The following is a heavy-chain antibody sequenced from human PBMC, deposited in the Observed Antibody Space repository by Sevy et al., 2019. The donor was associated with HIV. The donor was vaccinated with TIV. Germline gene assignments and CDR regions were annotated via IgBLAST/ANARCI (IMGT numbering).Heavy chain of an antibody. Sequence: GESLKISCAASGFTFTNTWMSWVRQAPGKGLEWVSYISNSGSIIYYEDSVKGRFTISRDNAKNSLYLQMNSLRAEDTAVYYCAREDGSRQYFQYWGQGTLVTVSS. J-gene: IGHJ1*01. CDR1: GFTFTNTW. V-gene: IGHV3-11*04. CDR3: AREDGSRQYFQY. CDR2: ISNSGSII. D-gene: IGHD6-13*01.